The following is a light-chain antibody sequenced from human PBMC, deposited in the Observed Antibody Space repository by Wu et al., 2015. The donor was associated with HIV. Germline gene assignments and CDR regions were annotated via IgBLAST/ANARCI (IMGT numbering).Light chain of an antibody. V-gene: IGKV1-39*01. CDR1: QSISNY. Sequence: DIQMTQSPSSLSASVGDRVTITCRASQSISNYLNWYQQKPGKAPKLLIYAASSLQSGVPSRFSGSGSGTDFTLTISSLQPEDFATYYCQQSYSTPGTFGQGTKLGIK. CDR2: AAS. J-gene: IGKJ2*02. CDR3: QQSYSTPGT.